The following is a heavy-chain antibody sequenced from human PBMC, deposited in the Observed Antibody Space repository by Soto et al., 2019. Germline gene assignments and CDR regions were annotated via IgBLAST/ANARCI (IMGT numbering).Heavy chain of an antibody. CDR1: GFIFSNAW. Sequence: PGGSLRLSCAASGFIFSNAWMNWVRQAPGKGLEWVGRINTKSDGATTGYAAPVKGRFTISRDDSRNTLYLQVNSLKIEDTAMYYCTTDPAPWGQGTLVTVSS. CDR2: INTKSDGATT. J-gene: IGHJ5*02. CDR3: TTDPAP. V-gene: IGHV3-15*01.